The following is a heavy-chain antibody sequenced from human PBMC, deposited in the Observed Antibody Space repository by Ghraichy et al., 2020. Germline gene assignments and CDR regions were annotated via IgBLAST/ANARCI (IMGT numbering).Heavy chain of an antibody. Sequence: SETLSLTCTVSGGSIDSRTFSWVWIRQPPGKGLEWIGTIYYSGSTYYNPSLKGRVTISLDPSRTQVSLKLRSVTATETAVFSCPHRTVAGYDFWGQGTQATVSS. CDR3: PHRTVAGYDF. CDR1: GGSIDSRTFS. J-gene: IGHJ4*02. V-gene: IGHV4-39*01. CDR2: IYYSGST. D-gene: IGHD6-19*01.